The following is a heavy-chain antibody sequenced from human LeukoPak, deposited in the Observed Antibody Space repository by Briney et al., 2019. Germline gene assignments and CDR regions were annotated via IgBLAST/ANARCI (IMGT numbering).Heavy chain of an antibody. Sequence: GGSLRLSCAASGFSISDYCMTWIRQAPGKGLEWVSYIRRSGSSIFYADSVMGRFTISRDNAKNSLYLQMNSLSAEDTAVYYSARSVVAMAGPFDFWGQGTLVTVSS. J-gene: IGHJ4*02. D-gene: IGHD6-19*01. V-gene: IGHV3-11*04. CDR2: IRRSGSSI. CDR1: GFSISDYC. CDR3: ARSVVAMAGPFDF.